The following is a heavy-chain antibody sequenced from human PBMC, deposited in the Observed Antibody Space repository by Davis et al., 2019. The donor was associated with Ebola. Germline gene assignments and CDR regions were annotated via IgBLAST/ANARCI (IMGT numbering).Heavy chain of an antibody. D-gene: IGHD2-2*01. Sequence: AGSLPLSCAASGLTFSSYGMHGARQAPGKGLEGVAVISYDGSNKYYEDSVKGRFTISRDNSKNTRYLQMNSLRAEDTAVYYYARMPLDYYGMDDWGKGTTVTVSS. J-gene: IGHJ6*04. CDR2: ISYDGSNK. V-gene: IGHV3-30*03. CDR3: ARMPLDYYGMDD. CDR1: GLTFSSYG.